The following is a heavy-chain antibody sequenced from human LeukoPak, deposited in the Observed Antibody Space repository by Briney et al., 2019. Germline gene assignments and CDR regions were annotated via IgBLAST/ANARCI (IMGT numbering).Heavy chain of an antibody. CDR2: ISYDGSNK. J-gene: IGHJ3*02. D-gene: IGHD3-22*01. CDR3: ARAGRYSYDSSGYYYDAFDI. CDR1: GFTFSSYG. Sequence: GRSLRLSCAASGFTFSSYGMHWVRQAPGKGLEWVAVISYDGSNKYYADSVKGRFTISRDNAKNSLYLQMNSLRAEDTAVYYCARAGRYSYDSSGYYYDAFDIWGQGTMVTVSS. V-gene: IGHV3-30*03.